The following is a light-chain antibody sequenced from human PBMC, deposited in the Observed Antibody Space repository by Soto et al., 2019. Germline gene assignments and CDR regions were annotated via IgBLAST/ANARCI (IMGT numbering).Light chain of an antibody. CDR2: ANN. J-gene: IGLJ1*01. Sequence: QLVLTQPPSVSGAPGQRVTISCTGSSSNIGTGYDVHWYQQLPGTAPKLLIYANNNRPSGVPDRFSGSKSDTSASLDITGLQAEDEADYYCQSYDISLSGYVFGTGTKLTVL. CDR1: SSNIGTGYD. CDR3: QSYDISLSGYV. V-gene: IGLV1-40*01.